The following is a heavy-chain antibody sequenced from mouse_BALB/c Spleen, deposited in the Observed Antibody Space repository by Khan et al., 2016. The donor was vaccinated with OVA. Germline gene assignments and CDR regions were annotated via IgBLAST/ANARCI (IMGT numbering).Heavy chain of an antibody. CDR1: GFTFSTYG. V-gene: IGHV5-6*01. J-gene: IGHJ3*01. Sequence: VELLVSGGDLAKPEGSLKLSCAASGFTFSTYGMSWVRQTPDKRLEWVATISSGGSYTYYTNSVQGRFTISRDNAKNTLYLQLSSLKSEDTAVFYCARLTYYEDCGGFAYWGQGTLVTVSA. D-gene: IGHD1-1*01. CDR3: ARLTYYEDCGGFAY. CDR2: ISSGGSYT.